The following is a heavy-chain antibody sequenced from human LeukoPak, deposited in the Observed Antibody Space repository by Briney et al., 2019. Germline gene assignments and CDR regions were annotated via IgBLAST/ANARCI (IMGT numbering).Heavy chain of an antibody. CDR3: ARGSGYCSSTSCYEFDP. J-gene: IGHJ5*02. Sequence: SETLSLTCTVSGGSISSYYWSWIRQPPGKGLEWIGYIYTSGSTNYNPSLKSRVTISVDTSKNQFSLKLSSVTAADTAVYYCARGSGYCSSTSCYEFDPWGQGILVTVSS. V-gene: IGHV4-4*09. D-gene: IGHD2-2*01. CDR1: GGSISSYY. CDR2: IYTSGST.